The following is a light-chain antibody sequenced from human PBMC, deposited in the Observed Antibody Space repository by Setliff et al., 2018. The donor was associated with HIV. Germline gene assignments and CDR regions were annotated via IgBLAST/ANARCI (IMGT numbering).Light chain of an antibody. CDR1: TSDVGGYNY. J-gene: IGLJ1*01. V-gene: IGLV2-14*03. CDR3: SSYTSTSTRV. CDR2: DVT. Sequence: QSVLTQPASVSGSPGQSITISCTGTTSDVGGYNYVSWYQQHPGKAPKLMIYDVTNRPSGISDRFSGSKSANTASLTISGLQADDEADYYCSSYTSTSTRVFGTGTKGTVL.